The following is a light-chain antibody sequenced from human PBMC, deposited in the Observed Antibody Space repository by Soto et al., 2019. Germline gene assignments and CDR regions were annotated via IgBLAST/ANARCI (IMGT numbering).Light chain of an antibody. V-gene: IGKV1-5*03. CDR2: KAS. J-gene: IGKJ1*01. Sequence: DIQMTQSPSTLSASVGDRVTITCRASQSINTWLAWYQLKPGKAPKLLIYKASTLESGVSSRFSGSGSGTAFTLTISSLEPYDFASYYCQQYQTYSHFGQGTRVEIK. CDR1: QSINTW. CDR3: QQYQTYSH.